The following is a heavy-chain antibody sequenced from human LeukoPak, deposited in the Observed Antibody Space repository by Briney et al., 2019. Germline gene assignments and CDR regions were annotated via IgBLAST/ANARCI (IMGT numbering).Heavy chain of an antibody. V-gene: IGHV5-51*01. CDR1: GYSFTTHW. CDR2: IFPGDSDT. CDR3: ARPMVAAPDKGFLY. Sequence: GESLKISCKASGYSFTTHWIGWVRQMPGKGLEFMGIIFPGDSDTRYSPSFQGQVTISADTSVSTAYLQWSSLKASDSAMYYCARPMVAAPDKGFLYWGQGTLVTVSS. J-gene: IGHJ4*02. D-gene: IGHD2-15*01.